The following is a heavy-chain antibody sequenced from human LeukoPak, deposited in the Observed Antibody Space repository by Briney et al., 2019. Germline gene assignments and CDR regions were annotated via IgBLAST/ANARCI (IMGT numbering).Heavy chain of an antibody. D-gene: IGHD6-13*01. J-gene: IGHJ4*02. CDR1: GFTVSSNY. V-gene: IGHV3-53*01. CDR3: AKESQYSSSWYNYSPLYYFDY. CDR2: IYSGGST. Sequence: GGSLRLSCAASGFTVSSNYMSWVRQAPGKGLEWVSVIYSGGSTYYADSVKGRFTISRDNSKDTLYLQMNSLRAEDTAVYYCAKESQYSSSWYNYSPLYYFDYWGQGTLVTVSS.